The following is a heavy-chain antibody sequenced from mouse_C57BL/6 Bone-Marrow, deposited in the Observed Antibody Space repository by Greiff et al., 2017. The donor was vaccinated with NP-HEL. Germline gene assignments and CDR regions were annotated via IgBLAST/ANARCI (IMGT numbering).Heavy chain of an antibody. D-gene: IGHD2-4*01. CDR3: ARWGDYDVAY. V-gene: IGHV1-53*01. CDR1: GFNIKNTY. CDR2: INPSNGGT. J-gene: IGHJ3*01. Sequence: VQLQQSVAELVRPGASVKLSCTASGFNIKNTYMHWVKQRPEQGLEWIGNINPSNGGTNYNEKFKSKATLTVDKSSSTAYMQLSSLTSEDSAVYYCARWGDYDVAYWGQGTLVTVSA.